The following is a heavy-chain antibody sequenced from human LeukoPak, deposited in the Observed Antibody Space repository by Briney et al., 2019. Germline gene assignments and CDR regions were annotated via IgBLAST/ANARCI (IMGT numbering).Heavy chain of an antibody. V-gene: IGHV3-23*01. Sequence: GGSLRLSCAASGFTFSSYAMSWVRQAPGKGLEWVSAISGSGGSTYYADSVKGRFTISRDNSKNTLYLQMNSLRAEDTAVYYCARVSHYGSQVDYWGQGTLVTVSS. D-gene: IGHD3-10*01. J-gene: IGHJ4*02. CDR2: ISGSGGST. CDR3: ARVSHYGSQVDY. CDR1: GFTFSSYA.